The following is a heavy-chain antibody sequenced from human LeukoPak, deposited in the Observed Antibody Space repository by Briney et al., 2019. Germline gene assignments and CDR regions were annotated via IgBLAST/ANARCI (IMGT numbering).Heavy chain of an antibody. CDR1: GGTFSSYA. CDR3: ATTYYYDSSGLYY. V-gene: IGHV1-69*04. J-gene: IGHJ4*02. Sequence: SVKVSFRASGGTFSSYAISWVRQAPGQGLEWMGRIIPIFGIANYAQKFQGRVTITADKSTSTAYMELSSLRSEDTAVYYCATTYYYDSSGLYYWGQGTLVTVSS. CDR2: IIPIFGIA. D-gene: IGHD3-22*01.